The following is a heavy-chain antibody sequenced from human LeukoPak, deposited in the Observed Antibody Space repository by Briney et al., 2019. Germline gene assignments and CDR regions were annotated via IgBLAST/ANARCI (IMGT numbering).Heavy chain of an antibody. CDR2: ISGSGGST. V-gene: IGHV3-23*01. CDR1: GFTFSSYA. J-gene: IGHJ4*02. CDR3: AKEGDYYVSGSQTIN. Sequence: GGSLRLSCAASGFTFSSYAMSWVRQAPGKGLEWVSAISGSGGSTYYADSVKGRFTISRNNSKNTLYLQMNSLRAEDPAVYYCAKEGDYYVSGSQTINWGQGTLVTVSS. D-gene: IGHD3-10*01.